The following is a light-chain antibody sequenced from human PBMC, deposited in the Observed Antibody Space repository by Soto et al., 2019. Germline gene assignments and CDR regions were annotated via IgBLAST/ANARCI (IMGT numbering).Light chain of an antibody. J-gene: IGLJ1*01. CDR1: SSDVGGYNY. V-gene: IGLV2-14*01. Sequence: QSALTQPASVSGSPGQSIAISCTGTSSDVGGYNYVSWYQQHPGKAPKVLFYAVSNRPSGVSNRFSGSKSDNTASLTISGLQAEDEADYFCCSYTNNITLVFGTGTKVTVL. CDR3: CSYTNNITLV. CDR2: AVS.